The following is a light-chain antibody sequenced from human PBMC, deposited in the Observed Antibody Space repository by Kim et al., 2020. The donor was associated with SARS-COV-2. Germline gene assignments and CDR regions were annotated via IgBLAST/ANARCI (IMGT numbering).Light chain of an antibody. CDR3: AAWDLSLSTWV. J-gene: IGLJ3*02. Sequence: EAATLTCRGDNFNVGTQGAAWLQQHQGQPPKLLSYRNNHRPSGISERFSASRTRNTASLTITGLQPEDEAHYFCAAWDLSLSTWVFGGGTQLTVL. CDR2: RNN. CDR1: NFNVGTQG. V-gene: IGLV10-54*01.